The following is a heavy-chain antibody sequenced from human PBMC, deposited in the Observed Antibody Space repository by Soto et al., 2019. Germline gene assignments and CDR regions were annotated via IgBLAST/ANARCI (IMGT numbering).Heavy chain of an antibody. CDR3: ATESPGYYTFGSLYYYYGMDV. V-gene: IGHV1-24*01. J-gene: IGHJ6*02. Sequence: GASVKVSCKVSGYTLTELSMHWVRQAPGKGLEWMGGFDPEDGETIYAQKFQGRVTMTEDTSTDTAYIELSNLRSKDTAEYYCATESPGYYTFGSLYYYYGMDVWGQGTTVTVSS. CDR2: FDPEDGET. D-gene: IGHD3-3*01. CDR1: GYTLTELS.